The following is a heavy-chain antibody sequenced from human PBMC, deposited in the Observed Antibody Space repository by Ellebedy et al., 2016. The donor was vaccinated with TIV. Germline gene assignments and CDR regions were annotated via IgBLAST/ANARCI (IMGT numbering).Heavy chain of an antibody. CDR1: GYTFTGYY. CDR3: ARTYSGNYGLGYYGMDV. D-gene: IGHD1-26*01. CDR2: INPNRGCT. J-gene: IGHJ6*02. V-gene: IGHV1-2*04. Sequence: AASVKVSCKASGYTFTGYYMHWVRQAPGQGLEWMGWINPNRGCTNYAQKFQGWVTMTRDTSISTAYMELSRLKSDDTAIYYCARTYSGNYGLGYYGMDVWGQGTTVTVSS.